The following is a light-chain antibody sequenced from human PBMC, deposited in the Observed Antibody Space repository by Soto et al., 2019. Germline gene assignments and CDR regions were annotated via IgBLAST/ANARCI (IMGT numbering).Light chain of an antibody. CDR3: CSYASTTTFANYL. Sequence: QSALTQPASVSGSPGQSITISCTGTSSDVGSYNLVSWYQQQPGKAPKLMIYEVTKRPSGVSNRFSGSKSGNTASLTISGLQAEDEGDYYCCSYASTTTFANYLFGTGTKLTVL. V-gene: IGLV2-23*02. J-gene: IGLJ1*01. CDR1: SSDVGSYNL. CDR2: EVT.